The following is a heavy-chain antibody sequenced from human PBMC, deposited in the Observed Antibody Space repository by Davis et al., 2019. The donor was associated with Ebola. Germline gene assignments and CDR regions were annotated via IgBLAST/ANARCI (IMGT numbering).Heavy chain of an antibody. CDR3: AREGRYCSGGSCYSYYFDY. D-gene: IGHD2-15*01. Sequence: GESLKISCAASGFTFSSYGMHWVRQAPGKGLEWVAVIWYDGSNKYYADSVKGRFTISRDNSKNTLYLQMNSLRAEDTAVYYCAREGRYCSGGSCYSYYFDYWGQGTLVTVSS. CDR1: GFTFSSYG. V-gene: IGHV3-33*01. CDR2: IWYDGSNK. J-gene: IGHJ4*02.